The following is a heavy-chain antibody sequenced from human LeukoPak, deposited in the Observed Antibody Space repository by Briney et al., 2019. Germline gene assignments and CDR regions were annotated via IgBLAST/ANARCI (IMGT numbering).Heavy chain of an antibody. CDR3: ARGGCSSTSCYIHDY. V-gene: IGHV1-18*01. CDR1: GYTFTSYG. Sequence: ASVKVSCKASGYTFTSYGISWVRQAPGQGLEWMGWISAYNGNTNYAQKLQGRVTMTTDTSTSTAYMELRSLRSDDTVVYYCARGGCSSTSCYIHDYWGQGTLVTVSS. CDR2: ISAYNGNT. J-gene: IGHJ4*02. D-gene: IGHD2-2*02.